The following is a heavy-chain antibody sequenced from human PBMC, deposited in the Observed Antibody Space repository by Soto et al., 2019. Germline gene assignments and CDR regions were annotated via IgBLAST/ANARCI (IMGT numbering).Heavy chain of an antibody. D-gene: IGHD5-18*01. Sequence: ETLSLTCTVSGGSISSSSYYWGWIRQPPGKGLEWIGSIYYSGSTYYNPSLKSRVTISVDTSKNQFSLKLSSVTAADTAVYYCAREGLGVAAMVHVFDYWGQGTLVTVSS. V-gene: IGHV4-39*01. CDR3: AREGLGVAAMVHVFDY. J-gene: IGHJ4*02. CDR1: GGSISSSSYY. CDR2: IYYSGST.